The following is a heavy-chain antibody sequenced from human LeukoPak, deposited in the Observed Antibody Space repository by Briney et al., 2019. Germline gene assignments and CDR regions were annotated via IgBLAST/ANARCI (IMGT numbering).Heavy chain of an antibody. D-gene: IGHD6-13*01. CDR3: AKPTIAAAGIGGIYFDY. CDR1: GFTFSNAW. Sequence: GGSLRLSCAASGFTFSNAWMSWVRQAPGKGLEWIGRIKSKTDGGTTDYAAPVKGRFTISRDDSKNTLYLQMNSLRAEDTAVYYCAKPTIAAAGIGGIYFDYWGQGTLVTVSS. J-gene: IGHJ4*02. CDR2: IKSKTDGGTT. V-gene: IGHV3-15*01.